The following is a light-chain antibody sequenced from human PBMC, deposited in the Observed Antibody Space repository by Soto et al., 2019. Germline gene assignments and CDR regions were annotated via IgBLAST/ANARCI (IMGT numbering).Light chain of an antibody. CDR2: DAS. Sequence: EIVLTQSPATLSLSPGEGATLSCRASQSVGSYLAWFQQKPGQAPRLLIYDASNRATGIPARFSGSGSGTDFTLTISSLEPEDFAVYYCQQRSNSPRTLGQGTKVEIK. J-gene: IGKJ1*01. CDR1: QSVGSY. V-gene: IGKV3-11*01. CDR3: QQRSNSPRT.